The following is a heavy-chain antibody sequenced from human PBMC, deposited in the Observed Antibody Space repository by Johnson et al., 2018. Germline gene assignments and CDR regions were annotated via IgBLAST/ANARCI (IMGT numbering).Heavy chain of an antibody. J-gene: IGHJ3*02. V-gene: IGHV3-9*01. CDR1: GFTFDDYA. CDR2: ISWDSGTV. Sequence: VQLVQSGGGLVQPGRSLRLSCAASGFTFDDYAMHWVRQAPGKGLEWVSGISWDSGTVGYADSVKGRVTISRDNAKFSLYLQLHSLRAEDTALYYCAKDIGGYDWGFRAFDIWGQGTMVTVSS. CDR3: AKDIGGYDWGFRAFDI. D-gene: IGHD5-12*01.